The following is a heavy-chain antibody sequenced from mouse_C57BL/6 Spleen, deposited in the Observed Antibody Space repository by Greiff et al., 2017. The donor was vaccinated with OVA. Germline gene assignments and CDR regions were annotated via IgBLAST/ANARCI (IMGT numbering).Heavy chain of an antibody. CDR2: INPGSGGT. J-gene: IGHJ2*01. CDR3: ATDGSSYFDY. D-gene: IGHD1-1*01. V-gene: IGHV1-54*01. Sequence: VQGVESGAELVRPGTSVKVSCKASGYAFTNYLIEWVKQRPGQGLEWIGVINPGSGGTNYNEKFKGKATLTADKSSSTAYMQLSSLTSEDSAVYFCATDGSSYFDYWGQGTTLTVSS. CDR1: GYAFTNYL.